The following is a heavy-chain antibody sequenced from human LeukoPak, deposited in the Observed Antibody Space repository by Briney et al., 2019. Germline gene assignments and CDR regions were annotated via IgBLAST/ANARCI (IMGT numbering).Heavy chain of an antibody. V-gene: IGHV3-48*04. CDR3: ARVCYDSSGYYYFDY. J-gene: IGHJ4*02. Sequence: PGGSLRLSCAASGFTFSSYGMSWVRQAPGKGLEWVSAISGSGSTIYYADSVKGRFTISRDNAKNSLYLQMNSLRAEDTAVYYCARVCYDSSGYYYFDYWGQGTLVTVSS. D-gene: IGHD3-22*01. CDR1: GFTFSSYG. CDR2: ISGSGSTI.